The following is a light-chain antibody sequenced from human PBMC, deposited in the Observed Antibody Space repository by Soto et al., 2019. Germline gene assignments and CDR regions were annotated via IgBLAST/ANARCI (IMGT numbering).Light chain of an antibody. CDR3: SSFTRSHTYV. Sequence: QSVRTQPAPVSGSPGQSITISCTGTSRDVGGYNFVSWYQQHPGKAPKFMIYEVSNRPSGVSNRFSGSKSGNTASLTISGLQSEDEADYYCSSFTRSHTYVFGTGTKRTVL. CDR1: SRDVGGYNF. CDR2: EVS. J-gene: IGLJ1*01. V-gene: IGLV2-14*01.